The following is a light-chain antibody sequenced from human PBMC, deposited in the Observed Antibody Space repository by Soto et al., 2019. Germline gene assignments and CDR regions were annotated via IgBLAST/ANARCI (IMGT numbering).Light chain of an antibody. CDR2: EVT. CDR3: CSYGSSNTVV. Sequence: QSALTQPASVSGSPGQSINISCTGTSSDVGSYNVVSWYQQHPDKAPKLMIYEVTKRPSGVSDRFSGSKSGNTASLTISGLQAEDEADYHCCSYGSSNTVVFGGGTKLTVL. J-gene: IGLJ2*01. V-gene: IGLV2-23*02. CDR1: SSDVGSYNV.